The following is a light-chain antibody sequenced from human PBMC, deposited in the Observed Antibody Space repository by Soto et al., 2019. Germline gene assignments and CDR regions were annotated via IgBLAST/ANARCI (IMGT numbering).Light chain of an antibody. CDR1: QTISSY. CDR2: AAS. CDR3: QQSYSSPWT. V-gene: IGKV1-39*01. J-gene: IGKJ1*01. Sequence: DIQMTQSPSSLSASVGDRVTITCRAGQTISSYLHWYQQKPGKAPNLLIYAASSLQTGDPSRFSGSGSGTDFTLTISSLQPEDFATYFCQQSYSSPWTFGQGTKVEI.